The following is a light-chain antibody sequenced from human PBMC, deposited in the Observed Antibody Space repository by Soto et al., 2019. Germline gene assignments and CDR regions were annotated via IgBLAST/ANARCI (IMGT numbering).Light chain of an antibody. CDR3: AAWDDSLNGRHVV. CDR1: SSNIGSDY. Sequence: QSVLTQPPSASGTPGQRVTISCSGSSSNIGSDYVYWYQQLPGTAPKLLIYTNYQRPSGVPDRFSGSKSGTSASLAISGLRSEDEADYWCAAWDDSLNGRHVVFGGGTKLTVL. CDR2: TNY. V-gene: IGLV1-47*02. J-gene: IGLJ2*01.